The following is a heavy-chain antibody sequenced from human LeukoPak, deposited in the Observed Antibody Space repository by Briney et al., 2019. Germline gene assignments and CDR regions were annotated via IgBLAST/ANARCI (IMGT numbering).Heavy chain of an antibody. D-gene: IGHD6-13*01. CDR2: INHSGST. Sequence: SETLSLTCAVYGGSFSGYYWSWIRQPPGKGLEWIGGINHSGSTNYNPSLKSRVTISVDTSKNQFSLKLSSVTAADTAVYYCARHPTGYSSSWYWFDPWGQGTLVTVSS. V-gene: IGHV4-34*01. J-gene: IGHJ5*02. CDR1: GGSFSGYY. CDR3: ARHPTGYSSSWYWFDP.